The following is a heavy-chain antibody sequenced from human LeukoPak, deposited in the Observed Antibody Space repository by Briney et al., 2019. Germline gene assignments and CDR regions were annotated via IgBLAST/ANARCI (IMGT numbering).Heavy chain of an antibody. V-gene: IGHV1-2*02. J-gene: IGHJ3*02. CDR3: ARARGSSRAFDI. Sequence: ASVKVSSKASGYTFTGYYMHWVRQAPGQGLEWMGWINPNSGGTNYAQKFQGRVTMTRDTSISTAYMELSRLRSDDTAVYYCARARGSSRAFDIWGQGTMVTVSS. CDR1: GYTFTGYY. CDR2: INPNSGGT.